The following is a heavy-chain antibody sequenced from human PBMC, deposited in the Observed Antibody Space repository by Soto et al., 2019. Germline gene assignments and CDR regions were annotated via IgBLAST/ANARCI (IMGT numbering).Heavy chain of an antibody. CDR2: IWYDGSNE. D-gene: IGHD3-10*01. Sequence: GGSLRLSCAASEFTFSRYGMHWVRQAPGKGLERVAVIWYDGSNEDYADSVKGRFTISRDNSKNTLYLQMNSLRAEDTAVYYCTRDEVYGSGSYYGYWGQGNLVTVSS. CDR1: EFTFSRYG. CDR3: TRDEVYGSGSYYGY. J-gene: IGHJ4*01. V-gene: IGHV3-33*01.